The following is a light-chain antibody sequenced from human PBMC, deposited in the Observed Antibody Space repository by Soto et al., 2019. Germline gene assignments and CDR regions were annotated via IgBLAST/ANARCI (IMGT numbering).Light chain of an antibody. Sequence: QSALTQPASVSGSPGQSITISCTGTSSDVGSHNYVSWYQHHPGKAPKLMIYEVSNRPSGVSTRFSGSKSGNTASLTISGLQAEDEADYHCGSFSSSTTLYVFGTGTKLTVL. CDR3: GSFSSSTTLYV. V-gene: IGLV2-14*01. CDR1: SSDVGSHNY. J-gene: IGLJ1*01. CDR2: EVS.